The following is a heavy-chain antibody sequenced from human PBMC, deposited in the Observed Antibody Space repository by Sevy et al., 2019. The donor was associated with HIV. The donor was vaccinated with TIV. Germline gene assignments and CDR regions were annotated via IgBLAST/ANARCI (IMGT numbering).Heavy chain of an antibody. V-gene: IGHV1-24*01. CDR3: ATTKDYYESSGDPFDY. CDR1: GYTLTALS. J-gene: IGHJ4*02. D-gene: IGHD3-22*01. Sequence: ASVKVSCKVSGYTLTALSMHWVRQTPGKGLEWMGRFDPEDGERIYAQKFQVRVAMTEDTSTDTAYMELSSLRSEDTAVYYCATTKDYYESSGDPFDYWGQGTLVTVSS. CDR2: FDPEDGER.